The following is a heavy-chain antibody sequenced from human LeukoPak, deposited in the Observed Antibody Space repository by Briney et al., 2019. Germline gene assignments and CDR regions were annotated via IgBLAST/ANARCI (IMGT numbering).Heavy chain of an antibody. V-gene: IGHV3-48*02. J-gene: IGHJ4*02. D-gene: IGHD5-18*01. CDR1: GFTFSSYS. Sequence: PGGSLRLSCAASGFTFSSYSMNWVRQAPGKGLEWVSYISSSSSTIYYADSVKGRFTISRDNAKNSLYLQMNSLRDEDTAVYYCARDLRGYSYGRSPFDYWGQGTLVTVSS. CDR3: ARDLRGYSYGRSPFDY. CDR2: ISSSSSTI.